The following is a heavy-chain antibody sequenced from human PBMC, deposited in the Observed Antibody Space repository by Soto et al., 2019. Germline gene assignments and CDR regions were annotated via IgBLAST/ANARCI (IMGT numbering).Heavy chain of an antibody. CDR2: TYYRSKWYN. CDR1: GDSVSSNSAA. Sequence: KQSQTLSLTCAISGDSVSSNSAAWNWIRQSPSRGLEWLGRTYYRSKWYNDYAGSVKSRITINPDTSKNQFSLQLNSVTPEDTAVDYCASQMGLLWFGELPATNYYYYYGMDVWGQGTTVTVSS. CDR3: ASQMGLLWFGELPATNYYYYYGMDV. V-gene: IGHV6-1*01. J-gene: IGHJ6*02. D-gene: IGHD3-10*01.